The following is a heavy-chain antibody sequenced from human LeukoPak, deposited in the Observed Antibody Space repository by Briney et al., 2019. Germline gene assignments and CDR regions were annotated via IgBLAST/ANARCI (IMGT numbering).Heavy chain of an antibody. CDR3: ARHASTGEGISPAGWFDP. J-gene: IGHJ5*02. D-gene: IGHD3-3*02. Sequence: SETLSLTCTVSGGSISSYYWSWIRQPPGKGLEWIGYIYASGSTNYNPSLKGRVTISVDTSKNQFSLKLSSVTAADTAVYYCARHASTGEGISPAGWFDPWGQGTLVTVSS. V-gene: IGHV4-4*09. CDR1: GGSISSYY. CDR2: IYASGST.